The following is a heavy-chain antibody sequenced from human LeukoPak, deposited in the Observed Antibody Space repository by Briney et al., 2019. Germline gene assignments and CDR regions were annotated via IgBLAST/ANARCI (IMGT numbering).Heavy chain of an antibody. D-gene: IGHD3-3*01. V-gene: IGHV1-69*13. CDR2: IIPIFGTA. J-gene: IGHJ4*02. Sequence: SVKVSCKASGGTFSSYAISWVRQAPGQGLEWMGGIIPIFGTANYAQKFQGRVTITADESTSTAYMELSSLRSEDTAVYYCAREKSLGDFWSGYSEYWGQGTLVTVSS. CDR1: GGTFSSYA. CDR3: AREKSLGDFWSGYSEY.